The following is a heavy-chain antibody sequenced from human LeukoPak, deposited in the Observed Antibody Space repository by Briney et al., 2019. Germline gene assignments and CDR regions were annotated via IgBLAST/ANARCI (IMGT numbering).Heavy chain of an antibody. V-gene: IGHV3-33*01. D-gene: IGHD2-2*01. Sequence: PGRSLRLPCAASGFTFSSYGMHWVRQAPGKGLEWVAVIWYDGSNKYYADSVKGRFTISRDNSKNTLYLQMNSLRAEDTAVYYCAREGVGDIVVVPAARAYFDYWGQGTLVTVSS. J-gene: IGHJ4*02. CDR2: IWYDGSNK. CDR3: AREGVGDIVVVPAARAYFDY. CDR1: GFTFSSYG.